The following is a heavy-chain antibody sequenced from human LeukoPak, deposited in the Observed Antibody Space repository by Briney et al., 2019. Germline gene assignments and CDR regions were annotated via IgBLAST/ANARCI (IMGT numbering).Heavy chain of an antibody. CDR3: ARGDYYYYMDV. CDR2: INHSGST. CDR1: GGSFSSYY. J-gene: IGHJ6*03. V-gene: IGHV4-34*01. Sequence: KPSETLSLTCAVYGGSFSSYYWSWIRQPPGKGLEWIGEINHSGSTNYNPSLKSRVTISVDTSKNQFSLKLSSVTAADTAVYYCARGDYYYYMDVWGKGTTVTVSS.